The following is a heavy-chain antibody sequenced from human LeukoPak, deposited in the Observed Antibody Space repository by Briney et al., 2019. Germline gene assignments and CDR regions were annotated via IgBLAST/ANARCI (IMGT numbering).Heavy chain of an antibody. V-gene: IGHV3-74*01. CDR3: ARSESAWAFDN. Sequence: GGSLRLSCAASGFTFSDTWMHWVRQAPGEGLVWVSRIRSDGSDTRYAESVKGRFTISRDNAKNTLYLQMNSLRGEDTAVYYCARSESAWAFDNWGQGTLVTVSS. CDR2: IRSDGSDT. J-gene: IGHJ4*02. D-gene: IGHD3-3*01. CDR1: GFTFSDTW.